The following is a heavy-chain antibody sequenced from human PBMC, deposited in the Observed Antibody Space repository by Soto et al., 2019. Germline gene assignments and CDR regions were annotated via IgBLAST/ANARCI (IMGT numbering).Heavy chain of an antibody. CDR2: IYYSGST. CDR1: GGSVSSGSYC. J-gene: IGHJ4*02. V-gene: IGHV4-61*01. Sequence: SETLSLTCTVSGGSVSSGSYCWSWIRQPPGKGLEWIGYIYYSGSTNYNLSLKSRVTISVDTSKNQFSLKLSSVTAADTAVYYCARDHDSSGYFFDYWGQGTLVTVS. CDR3: ARDHDSSGYFFDY. D-gene: IGHD3-22*01.